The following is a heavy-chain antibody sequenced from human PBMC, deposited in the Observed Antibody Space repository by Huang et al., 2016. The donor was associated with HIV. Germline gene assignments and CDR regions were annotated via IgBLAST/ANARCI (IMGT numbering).Heavy chain of an antibody. Sequence: QVQLVESGGGVVQPGGSLRLACAASGFTFSNSPMHWVRQAPGKGLGWVAFISYDDGSTTYFADSVKGRFTISRDNSKNTVYLQMSSLRADDTAVFYCARDVLRGLGYFDVWGRGTLVTVSS. D-gene: IGHD4-17*01. V-gene: IGHV3-30-3*01. CDR2: ISYDDGSTT. CDR3: ARDVLRGLGYFDV. CDR1: GFTFSNSP. J-gene: IGHJ2*01.